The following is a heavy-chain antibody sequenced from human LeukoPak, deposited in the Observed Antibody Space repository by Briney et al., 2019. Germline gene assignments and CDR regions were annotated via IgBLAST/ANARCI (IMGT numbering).Heavy chain of an antibody. CDR1: GFTFSSYA. V-gene: IGHV3-23*01. J-gene: IGHJ6*02. Sequence: GGSLRLSCAASGFTFSSYAMNWVRQAPGKGLEWVSGISSSGGITYYADSVKGRFTISRDNSKNTLYLQLNSLRAEDTAVYYCAKSSQRFGMDVWGQGTTVTVSS. CDR2: ISSSGGIT. CDR3: AKSSQRFGMDV.